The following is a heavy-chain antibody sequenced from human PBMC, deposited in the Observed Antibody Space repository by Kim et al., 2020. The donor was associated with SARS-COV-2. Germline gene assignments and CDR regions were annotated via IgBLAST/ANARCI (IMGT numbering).Heavy chain of an antibody. V-gene: IGHV1-69*13. J-gene: IGHJ6*02. CDR1: GGTFSSYA. D-gene: IGHD6-6*01. Sequence: SVKVSCKASGGTFSSYAISWVRQAPGQGLEWMGGIIPIFGTANYAQKFQGRVTITADESTSTAYMELSSLRSEDTAVYYCASSQWQLVPQVHNYYYYYGMDVWGQGTTVTVSS. CDR3: ASSQWQLVPQVHNYYYYYGMDV. CDR2: IIPIFGTA.